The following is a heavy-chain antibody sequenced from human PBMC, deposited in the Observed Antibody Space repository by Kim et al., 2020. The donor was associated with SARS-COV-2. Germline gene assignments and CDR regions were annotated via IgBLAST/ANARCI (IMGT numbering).Heavy chain of an antibody. J-gene: IGHJ1*01. V-gene: IGHV3-7*01. D-gene: IGHD3-3*01. Sequence: GGSLRLSCAASGFTFSSYWMSWVRQAPGKGLEWVANVKHDGSERNYVDSVKGRFTISRDNAKNSLYLQMDSLRAEDTAVYYCARGRGGYYIHWGQGTLVT. CDR3: ARGRGGYYIH. CDR1: GFTFSSYW. CDR2: VKHDGSER.